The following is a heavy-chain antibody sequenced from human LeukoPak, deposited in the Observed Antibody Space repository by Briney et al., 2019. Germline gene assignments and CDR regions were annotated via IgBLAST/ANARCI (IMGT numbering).Heavy chain of an antibody. D-gene: IGHD2-2*01. CDR3: AREGQLPTSYNWFDP. J-gene: IGHJ5*02. V-gene: IGHV4-38-2*02. Sequence: SETLSLTCAVSGYSISSGYYWGWIRQPLGKGLEWIGSIYHSGSTYYNPSLKSRVTISVDTSKNQFSLKLSSVTAADTAVYYCAREGQLPTSYNWFDPWGQGTLVTVSS. CDR2: IYHSGST. CDR1: GYSISSGYY.